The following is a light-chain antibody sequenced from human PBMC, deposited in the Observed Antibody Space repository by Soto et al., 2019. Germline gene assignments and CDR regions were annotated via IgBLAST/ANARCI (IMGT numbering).Light chain of an antibody. J-gene: IGKJ1*01. V-gene: IGKV1-5*03. CDR3: QQYHSSPPWT. Sequence: DIQMTQSPSTLSASVGDRVTLTCRASQTIYSWLAWYQQKPGKAPNLLIYKASTLESGFPSRFSGSGSGTEFPLTISSLQPDDFATYYCQQYHSSPPWTFGQGTKVEIK. CDR2: KAS. CDR1: QTIYSW.